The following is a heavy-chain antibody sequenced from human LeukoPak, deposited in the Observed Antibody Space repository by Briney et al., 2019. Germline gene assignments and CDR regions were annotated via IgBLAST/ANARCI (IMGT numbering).Heavy chain of an antibody. CDR3: AKAIAARDNDAFDI. J-gene: IGHJ3*02. V-gene: IGHV3-30*02. CDR2: IRYDGSNK. Sequence: GGSLRLSCAASGFTFSSYSMNWVRQAPGKGLEWAAFIRYDGSNKYYADSVKGRFTISRDNSKNTLYLQMNSLRAEDTAVYYCAKAIAARDNDAFDIWGQGTMVTVSS. D-gene: IGHD6-6*01. CDR1: GFTFSSYS.